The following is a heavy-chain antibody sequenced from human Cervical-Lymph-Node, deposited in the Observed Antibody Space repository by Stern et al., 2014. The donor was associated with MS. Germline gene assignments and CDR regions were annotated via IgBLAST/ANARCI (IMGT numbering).Heavy chain of an antibody. Sequence: QVQLQESGPGLVKPSETLSLTCTVSGGSISSYYLSWIRQPPGKGLEWIGYIYYSGSTNYNPSHKSRVTISVDTSKNQFSLKLSSVTAADTAVYYCAGSYYYDSSGYYPTWGQGTLVTVSS. J-gene: IGHJ5*02. CDR3: AGSYYYDSSGYYPT. CDR2: IYYSGST. D-gene: IGHD3-22*01. V-gene: IGHV4-59*01. CDR1: GGSISSYY.